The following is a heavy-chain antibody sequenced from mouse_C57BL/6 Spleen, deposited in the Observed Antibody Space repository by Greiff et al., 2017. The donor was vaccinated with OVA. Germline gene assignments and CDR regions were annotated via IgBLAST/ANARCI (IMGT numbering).Heavy chain of an antibody. CDR1: GYSITSGYY. CDR2: ISYDGSN. J-gene: IGHJ4*01. Sequence: DVKLQESGPGLVKPSQSLSLTCSVTGYSITSGYYWNWIRQFPGNKLEWMGYISYDGSNNYNPSLKNRISITRDTSKNQFFLKLNSVTTEDTATYYCASIYYGNYDYYAMDYWGQGTSVTVSS. CDR3: ASIYYGNYDYYAMDY. D-gene: IGHD2-1*01. V-gene: IGHV3-6*01.